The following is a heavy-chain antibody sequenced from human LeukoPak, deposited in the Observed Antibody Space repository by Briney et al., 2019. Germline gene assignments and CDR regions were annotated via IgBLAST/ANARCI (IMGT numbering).Heavy chain of an antibody. Sequence: GESLKISCKGSGDSFTNYWIGWVRQMPGKGLEWMGIIYPGDSDTRYSPSFQGQVTISADKSISTAYLQWSSLKASDTAMYYCARHRISDYDSGVSWCDPWGQGTLVTVSS. CDR2: IYPGDSDT. J-gene: IGHJ5*02. V-gene: IGHV5-51*01. D-gene: IGHD5-12*01. CDR1: GDSFTNYW. CDR3: ARHRISDYDSGVSWCDP.